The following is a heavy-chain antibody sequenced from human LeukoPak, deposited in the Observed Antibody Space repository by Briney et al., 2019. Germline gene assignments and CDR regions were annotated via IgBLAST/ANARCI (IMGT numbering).Heavy chain of an antibody. CDR3: AKDLDSTDLYDNAD. CDR1: GFTFSRYA. V-gene: IGHV3-23*01. CDR2: IGTDEART. Sequence: PGGSLRLSCVASGFTFSRYAMNWVRQTPGKRLEWISLIGTDEARTHYADSVKGRFIISRDNSKNALFLQMYSLRTEDTAVYYCAKDLDSTDLYDNADWGQGTLVTVSS. D-gene: IGHD2/OR15-2a*01. J-gene: IGHJ1*01.